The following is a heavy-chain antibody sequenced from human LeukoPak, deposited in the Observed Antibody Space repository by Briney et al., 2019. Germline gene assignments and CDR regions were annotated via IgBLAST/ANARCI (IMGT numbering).Heavy chain of an antibody. CDR1: GFTFSIYE. CDR3: ARVYDCRFDY. Sequence: GGSLRLSCAASGFTFSIYEMNWARQAPGKGLEWVSYSSSSGRTIYFAASVEDRFTISRDHAKNPLYLQMNSLRAEDTAVYYCARVYDCRFDYWGQGTLVTVSS. D-gene: IGHD2-21*02. V-gene: IGHV3-48*03. J-gene: IGHJ4*02. CDR2: SSSSGRTI.